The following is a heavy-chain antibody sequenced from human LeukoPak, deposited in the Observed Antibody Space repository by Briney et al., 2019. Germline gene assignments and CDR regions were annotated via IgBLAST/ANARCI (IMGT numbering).Heavy chain of an antibody. D-gene: IGHD3-22*01. V-gene: IGHV4-34*01. CDR2: INHSGST. CDR1: GGSFSGYY. CDR3: ARVYYYDSSGYPFDY. Sequence: SETLSLTCAVYGGSFSGYYWSLIRQPPGKGLEWIGEINHSGSTNYNPSLKSRVTISVDTSKNQFSLKLSSVTAADTAVYYCARVYYYDSSGYPFDYWGQGTLVTVSS. J-gene: IGHJ4*02.